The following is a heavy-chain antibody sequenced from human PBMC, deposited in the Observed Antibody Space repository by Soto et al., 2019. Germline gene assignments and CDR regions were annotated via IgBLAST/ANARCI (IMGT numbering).Heavy chain of an antibody. CDR1: GYTFTGYY. Sequence: QVQLVQSGAEVKKPGASVKVSCKASGYTFTGYYIHWVRQAPGQGLEWMGWIYPNSGATKYAQKFQGRVTMTRDTSISTAYMALSSLISDDAAVYYCARSPTGWTLDYWGQGPLVTVSS. CDR2: IYPNSGAT. D-gene: IGHD6-19*01. CDR3: ARSPTGWTLDY. V-gene: IGHV1-2*02. J-gene: IGHJ4*02.